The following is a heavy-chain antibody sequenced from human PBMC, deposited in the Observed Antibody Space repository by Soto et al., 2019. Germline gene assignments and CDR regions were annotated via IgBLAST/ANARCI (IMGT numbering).Heavy chain of an antibody. CDR3: AGTYYYDSSGYTPLYYYGMDV. Sequence: GGSLRLSCAASGFTFSSYAMHWVRQAPGKGLEWVAVISYDGSNKYYADSVKGRFTISRDNSKNTLYLQMNSLRAEDTAVYYCAGTYYYDSSGYTPLYYYGMDVWGQGTTVTVSS. CDR1: GFTFSSYA. D-gene: IGHD3-22*01. CDR2: ISYDGSNK. J-gene: IGHJ6*02. V-gene: IGHV3-30-3*01.